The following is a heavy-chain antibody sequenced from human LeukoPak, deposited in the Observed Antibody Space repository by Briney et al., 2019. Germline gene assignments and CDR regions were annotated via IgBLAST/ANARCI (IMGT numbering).Heavy chain of an antibody. CDR2: INPNGGDT. V-gene: IGHV1-2*06. Sequence: ASVKVSCKAAGYKFPAYFVHWVRQAPGQGLEWMGRINPNGGDTNYAQKFQGRVTMASDTSISTAYMELSSLISDDTAVYYCARVGFTTSWSNFDYWGQGTPVTVSS. CDR1: GYKFPAYF. J-gene: IGHJ4*02. D-gene: IGHD2-2*01. CDR3: ARVGFTTSWSNFDY.